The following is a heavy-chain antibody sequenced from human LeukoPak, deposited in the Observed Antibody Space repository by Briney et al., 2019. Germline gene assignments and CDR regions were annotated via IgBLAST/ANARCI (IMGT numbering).Heavy chain of an antibody. J-gene: IGHJ3*02. CDR1: GGSFRGYY. CDR3: ARGFRAYCSSTSCYGAFDI. V-gene: IGHV4-34*01. Sequence: SETLSLTCAVYGGSFRGYYWSWIRQPPGKGLEWIGEINHSGSTNYNPSLKSRVTILVDTSKNQFSLKLSSVTAADTAVYYCARGFRAYCSSTSCYGAFDIWGQGTMVTVSS. CDR2: INHSGST. D-gene: IGHD2-2*01.